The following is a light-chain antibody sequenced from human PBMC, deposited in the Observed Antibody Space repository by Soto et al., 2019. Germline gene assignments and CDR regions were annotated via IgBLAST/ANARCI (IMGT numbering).Light chain of an antibody. CDR2: AAS. Sequence: DSQMTQSPSSLSASVGDRVTITCRASQSIGSYLNWYQKKAGKAPKVLIYAASSLQSGVPSRFSGSGSGTDFTLTISSLQPEDFATYYCQQSYSTSYNFGQGTKVDIK. CDR1: QSIGSY. J-gene: IGKJ2*01. CDR3: QQSYSTSYN. V-gene: IGKV1-39*01.